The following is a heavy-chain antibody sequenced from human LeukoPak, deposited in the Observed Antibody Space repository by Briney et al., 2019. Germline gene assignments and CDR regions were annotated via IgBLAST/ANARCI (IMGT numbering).Heavy chain of an antibody. Sequence: GGSLRLSCAASGFAFSTYWMSWVRRAPGKGLEWVANIEYDGSDIFYADSVKGRFTISRDNTRESLFLQMNSLRAGDTAVYYCAREAGHGMDVWGQGTTVTVSS. CDR2: IEYDGSDI. D-gene: IGHD6-19*01. CDR1: GFAFSTYW. CDR3: AREAGHGMDV. J-gene: IGHJ6*02. V-gene: IGHV3-7*01.